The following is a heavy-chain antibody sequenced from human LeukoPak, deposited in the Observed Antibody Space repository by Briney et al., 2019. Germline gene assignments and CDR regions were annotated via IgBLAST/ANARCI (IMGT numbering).Heavy chain of an antibody. CDR3: ARDTTSGILWFRESFDY. J-gene: IGHJ4*02. D-gene: IGHD3-10*01. CDR1: GYTFTSYG. V-gene: IGHV1-18*01. Sequence: GASVKVSCKASGYTFTSYGISWVRQAPGQGLEWMGWISAYNGNTNYAQKLQGRVTMTTDTSTSTAYMELRSLRSDDTAVYYCARDTTSGILWFRESFDYWGQGTLVTVSS. CDR2: ISAYNGNT.